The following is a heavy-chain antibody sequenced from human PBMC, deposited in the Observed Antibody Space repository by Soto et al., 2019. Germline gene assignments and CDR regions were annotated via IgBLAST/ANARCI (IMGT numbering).Heavy chain of an antibody. Sequence: GASVKVSCKASGGTFSSYAISWVRQAPGQGLEWMGGIIPIFGTANYAQKFQGRVTITADGSTSTAYMELSSLRSEDTAVYYCARRSRRGEMAKNYYYYYGMDVWGQGTTVTVSS. CDR2: IIPIFGTA. D-gene: IGHD3-16*01. J-gene: IGHJ6*02. V-gene: IGHV1-69*13. CDR1: GGTFSSYA. CDR3: ARRSRRGEMAKNYYYYYGMDV.